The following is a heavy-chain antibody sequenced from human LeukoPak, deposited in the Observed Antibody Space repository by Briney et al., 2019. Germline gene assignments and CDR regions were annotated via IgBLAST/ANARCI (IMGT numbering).Heavy chain of an antibody. D-gene: IGHD6-19*01. J-gene: IGHJ4*02. CDR3: ARDSSGWYWS. Sequence: PGGSLRLSCAASGFTFDDYGMSWVRQAPGKGLEWVSGINWNGGSTGYADSVKGRFTISRDNAKNSLYLQMNSLRAEDTGVYYCARDSSGWYWSWGQGTLVTVSS. CDR1: GFTFDDYG. CDR2: INWNGGST. V-gene: IGHV3-20*04.